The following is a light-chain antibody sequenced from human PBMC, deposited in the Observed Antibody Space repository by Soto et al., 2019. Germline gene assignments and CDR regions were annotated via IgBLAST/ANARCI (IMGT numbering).Light chain of an antibody. CDR1: SSNIGSNT. J-gene: IGLJ3*02. CDR3: AAWDDSMNAWV. Sequence: QSVLTQPPSASGTPGQRVTISCSGSSSNIGSNTANWYQQVPGTAPKLLIHSSNQRPSGVPDRFSGSTSGTSASLAFSWVQSEDEADYYCAAWDDSMNAWVFGGGTKLTVL. CDR2: SSN. V-gene: IGLV1-44*01.